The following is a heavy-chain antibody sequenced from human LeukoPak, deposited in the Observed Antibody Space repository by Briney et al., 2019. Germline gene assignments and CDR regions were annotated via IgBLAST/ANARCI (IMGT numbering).Heavy chain of an antibody. CDR2: IKGDGSEK. D-gene: IGHD1-26*01. J-gene: IGHJ4*02. V-gene: IGHV3-7*01. CDR3: AKSYIVGATS. CDR1: GFTFSSYW. Sequence: GGSLRLSCVASGFTFSSYWMSWARQAPGKGLEWVANIKGDGSEKYYVDSGKGRFTISRDNARNSLYLQMNSLRAEDTAVYYCAKSYIVGATSWGQGTLVTVSS.